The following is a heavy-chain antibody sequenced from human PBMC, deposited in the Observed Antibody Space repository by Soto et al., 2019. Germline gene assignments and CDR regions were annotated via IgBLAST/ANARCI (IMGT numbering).Heavy chain of an antibody. D-gene: IGHD3-22*01. CDR2: INHSGST. CDR1: GGSFSGYY. Sequence: QVQLQQRGAGLLKPSETLSLTCAVYGGSFSGYYWSWIRQPPGKGLEWIGEINHSGSTNYNQSLKSRVTISVDTSQNQFSLKLISVTAADTSVYYCARADYYDSSGYTHYFDYWGQGTLVTVSS. V-gene: IGHV4-34*01. CDR3: ARADYYDSSGYTHYFDY. J-gene: IGHJ4*02.